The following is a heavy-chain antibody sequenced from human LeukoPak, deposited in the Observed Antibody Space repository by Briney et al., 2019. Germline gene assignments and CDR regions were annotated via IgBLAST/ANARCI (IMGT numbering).Heavy chain of an antibody. Sequence: GGSLRLSCAASGFTFSGYGMSWVRQAPGKGLQWVSGIDGSGGSTYYGDSVKGRFTISRDNSENTLYLQLNSLRAEDTAVYFCAKRGGSNVYAFDRWGQGTMVTVSS. CDR3: AKRGGSNVYAFDR. J-gene: IGHJ3*02. CDR2: IDGSGGST. V-gene: IGHV3-23*01. D-gene: IGHD1-26*01. CDR1: GFTFSGYG.